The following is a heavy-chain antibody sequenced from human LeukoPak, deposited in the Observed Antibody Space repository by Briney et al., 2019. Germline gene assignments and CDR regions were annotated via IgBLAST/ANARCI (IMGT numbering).Heavy chain of an antibody. V-gene: IGHV1-69*05. J-gene: IGHJ4*02. CDR1: GGTFSSYE. D-gene: IGHD3-10*01. Sequence: GASVKVSCKASGGTFSSYEISWVRQAPGQGLEWMGGIIPMFGTAKYAQKFQGRVTITTDKSTSTAYMELSSLRSEDTAVYYCARGIISARGSGSYYIPPPVHYFDYWGQGTLVTVSS. CDR2: IIPMFGTA. CDR3: ARGIISARGSGSYYIPPPVHYFDY.